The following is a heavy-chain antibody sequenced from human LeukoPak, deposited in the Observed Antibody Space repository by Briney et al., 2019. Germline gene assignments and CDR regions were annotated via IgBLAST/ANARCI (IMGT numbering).Heavy chain of an antibody. J-gene: IGHJ4*02. CDR1: GYTFTGYY. CDR2: INPNSGGT. D-gene: IGHD3-3*01. CDR3: ASTRTPGYDFWSGYLDY. Sequence: RASVKVSCKASGYTFTGYYMHWVRQAPGQGLEWMGRINPNSGGTNYAQKFQGRVTMTRDTSISTAYMELSRLRSDDTAVYYCASTRTPGYDFWSGYLDYWGQGTLVTVSS. V-gene: IGHV1-2*06.